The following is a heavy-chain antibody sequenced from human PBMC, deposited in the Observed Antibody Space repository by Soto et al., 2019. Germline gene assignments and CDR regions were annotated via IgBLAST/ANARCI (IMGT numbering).Heavy chain of an antibody. D-gene: IGHD6-19*01. J-gene: IGHJ4*02. Sequence: GGSLRLSCAASGFTISSRDNHAMSWVRQAPGKGLEWVANIKQDGSENYYVDSVRGRFTISRDNAKNSLYLQMNSLRAEDTAVYYCVRDPAPSGWYDYWGQGTLVTVSS. CDR3: VRDPAPSGWYDY. CDR2: IKQDGSEN. CDR1: GFTISSRD. V-gene: IGHV3-7*03.